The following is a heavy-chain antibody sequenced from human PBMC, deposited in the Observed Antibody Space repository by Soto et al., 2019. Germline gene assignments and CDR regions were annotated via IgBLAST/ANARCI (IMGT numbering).Heavy chain of an antibody. V-gene: IGHV4-30-4*01. CDR3: AREIIPLTTDWYFHL. CDR2: IYDSGST. D-gene: IGHD4-17*01. J-gene: IGHJ2*01. CDR1: GGSISGGGYY. Sequence: QVQLQESGPGLVNPSETLSLTCTVSGGSISGGGYYWSWIRQPQGKGLEWIGYIYDSGSTYYNPSRKIRIRISVGMSKNQFSLRVSSVTAADTAVYYCAREIIPLTTDWYFHLWGRGTLVTVSS.